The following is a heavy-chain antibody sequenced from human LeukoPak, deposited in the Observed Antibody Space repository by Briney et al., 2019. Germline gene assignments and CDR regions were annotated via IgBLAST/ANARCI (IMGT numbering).Heavy chain of an antibody. J-gene: IGHJ4*02. V-gene: IGHV1-2*02. CDR3: ARDLLPSIAVAGSTVTFDY. Sequence: ASVKVSCKASGYSFTGYYMHWVRQAPGQGLEWMGWINPNSGGTNYAQKFQGRVTMTRDTSISTAYMELSRLRSDDTAVYYCARDLLPSIAVAGSTVTFDYWGQGTLVTVSS. D-gene: IGHD6-19*01. CDR1: GYSFTGYY. CDR2: INPNSGGT.